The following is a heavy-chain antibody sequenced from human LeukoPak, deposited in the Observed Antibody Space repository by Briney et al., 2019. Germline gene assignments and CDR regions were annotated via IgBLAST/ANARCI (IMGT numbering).Heavy chain of an antibody. CDR2: ISTSSSYI. Sequence: GGSLRLSCAASGFTFSSYSMNWVRQAPGKGLEWVSFISTSSSYIYYADSVKGRFTISRDNAKNSLYLQMNSLRAEDTAVYYCARGWELHDYWGQGTLVTVSS. J-gene: IGHJ4*02. CDR3: ARGWELHDY. V-gene: IGHV3-21*01. D-gene: IGHD1-26*01. CDR1: GFTFSSYS.